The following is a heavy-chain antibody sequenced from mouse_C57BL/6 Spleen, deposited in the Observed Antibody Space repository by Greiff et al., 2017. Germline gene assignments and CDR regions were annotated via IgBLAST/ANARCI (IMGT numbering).Heavy chain of an antibody. CDR3: ARESYGSSPDY. V-gene: IGHV1-55*01. CDR1: GYTFTSYW. CDR2: IYPGSGST. D-gene: IGHD1-1*01. Sequence: QVQLQQPGAELVKPGASVKMSCKASGYTFTSYWITWVKQRPGQGLEWIGDIYPGSGSTNYNEKFKSKATLTVDTSSSTAYMQRSSLTSEDSAVYYCARESYGSSPDYWGQGTTLTVSS. J-gene: IGHJ2*01.